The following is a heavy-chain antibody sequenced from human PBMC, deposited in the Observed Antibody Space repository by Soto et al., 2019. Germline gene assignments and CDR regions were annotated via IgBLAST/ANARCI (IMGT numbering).Heavy chain of an antibody. CDR2: IYYSENT. CDR1: GGSISSRSYS. V-gene: IGHV4-39*07. J-gene: IGHJ4*02. CDR3: ARVPDY. Sequence: SETLSLTCSVSGGSISSRSYSWGWIRQPPGKGLEWIGTIYYSENTYYNPSLKSRVTISVDTSKNQFSLKLSSVTAADTAVYYCARVPDYWGQGTLVTVSS.